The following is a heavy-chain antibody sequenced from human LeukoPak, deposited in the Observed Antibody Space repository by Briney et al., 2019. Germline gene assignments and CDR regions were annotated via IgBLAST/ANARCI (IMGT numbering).Heavy chain of an antibody. Sequence: GGSLRLSCAASEFTFSSYAMSWVRQAPGKGLEWVSAISGSGGSTYYADPVKGRFTISRDNSKNTLYLQMNSLRAEDTAVYYCAKDRVFRFGDPSDPNWFDPWGQGTLVTVSS. J-gene: IGHJ5*02. CDR3: AKDRVFRFGDPSDPNWFDP. D-gene: IGHD3-10*01. CDR1: EFTFSSYA. CDR2: ISGSGGST. V-gene: IGHV3-23*01.